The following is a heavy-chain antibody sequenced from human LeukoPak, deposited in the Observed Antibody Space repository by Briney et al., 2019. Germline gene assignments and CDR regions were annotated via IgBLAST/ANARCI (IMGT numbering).Heavy chain of an antibody. J-gene: IGHJ3*02. CDR2: ISGSGGST. CDR3: AKDLAPDCGGDCFPFFDI. Sequence: GGSLRLSCAASGFTFSSYAMSWVRQAPGKGLEWVSAISGSGGSTYYADSVKGRFTISRDNSKNTLYLQMNSLRAEDTAVYYCAKDLAPDCGGDCFPFFDIWGQGTMVTVSS. CDR1: GFTFSSYA. D-gene: IGHD2-21*02. V-gene: IGHV3-23*01.